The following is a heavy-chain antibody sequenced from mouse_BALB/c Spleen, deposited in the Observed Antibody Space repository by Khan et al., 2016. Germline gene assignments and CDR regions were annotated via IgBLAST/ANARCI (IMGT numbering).Heavy chain of an antibody. CDR1: GDSITSGY. CDR2: IRYSGST. J-gene: IGHJ2*01. V-gene: IGHV3-8*02. CDR3: AGYYGHFFYY. D-gene: IGHD1-1*02. Sequence: EVQLQESGPSLVKPSQTLSLTCSVTGDSITSGYWNWIRNFPGNKLEYMGYIRYSGSTYYNPSLKSRISITRDTSKSPYYLQLNSVTTEDTATYYCAGYYGHFFYYWGQGTTLTVSS.